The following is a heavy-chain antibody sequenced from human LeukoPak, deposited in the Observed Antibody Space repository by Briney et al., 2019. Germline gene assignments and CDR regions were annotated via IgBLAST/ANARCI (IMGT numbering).Heavy chain of an antibody. CDR1: GGSISSYY. CDR3: ARFIYDSGGYYLDD. J-gene: IGHJ4*02. D-gene: IGHD3-22*01. CDR2: IYHSGST. V-gene: IGHV4-59*08. Sequence: PSETLSLTCTVSGGSISSYYWSWIRQSPGKGLEWIGYIYHSGSTQCNPALKSRVTVSVDTSKNQFSLKLSSVTAADTAIYYSARFIYDSGGYYLDDWGQGILVTVSS.